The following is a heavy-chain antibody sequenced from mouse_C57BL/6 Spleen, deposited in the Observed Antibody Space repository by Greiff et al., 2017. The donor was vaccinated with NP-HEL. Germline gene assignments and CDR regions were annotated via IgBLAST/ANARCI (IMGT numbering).Heavy chain of an antibody. CDR3: ARRLGRGHWYFDV. CDR2: IAPSDSYT. V-gene: IGHV1-69*01. CDR1: GYTFTSYW. D-gene: IGHD4-1*01. Sequence: QVQLQQPGAELVMPGASVKLSCKASGYTFTSYWMHWVKQRPGQGLEWIGEIAPSDSYTNYNQKFKGKSTLTVDKSSSTAYMQLSSLTSEDSAVYYCARRLGRGHWYFDVWGTGTTVTVSS. J-gene: IGHJ1*03.